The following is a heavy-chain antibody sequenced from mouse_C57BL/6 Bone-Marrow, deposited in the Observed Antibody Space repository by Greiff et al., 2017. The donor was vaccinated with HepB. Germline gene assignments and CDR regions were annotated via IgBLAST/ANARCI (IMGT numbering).Heavy chain of an antibody. D-gene: IGHD1-1*01. CDR1: GYTSTSYG. V-gene: IGHV1-81*01. Sequence: QVQLQQSGAELARPGASVKLSCKASGYTSTSYGISWVKQRTGQGLEWIGEIYPRSGNTYYNEKVKGKATLTADKSTSTAYMERRSLASEDSAVYFWARGRSSYWYFDVWGTGTTVTVSS. CDR3: ARGRSSYWYFDV. CDR2: IYPRSGNT. J-gene: IGHJ1*03.